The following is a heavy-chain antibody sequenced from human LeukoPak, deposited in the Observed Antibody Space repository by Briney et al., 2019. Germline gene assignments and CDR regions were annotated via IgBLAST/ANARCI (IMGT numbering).Heavy chain of an antibody. CDR3: ARLEGYDSSGYTRY. J-gene: IGHJ4*02. CDR1: GFTFSSYA. CDR2: ISGSGGST. V-gene: IGHV3-23*01. D-gene: IGHD3-22*01. Sequence: PGGSLRLSCAASGFTFSSYAMSWVRQAPGKRLEWVSAISGSGGSTYYADSVKGRFTISRDNSKNTLYLQMNSLRAEDTAVYYCARLEGYDSSGYTRYWGQGTLVTVSS.